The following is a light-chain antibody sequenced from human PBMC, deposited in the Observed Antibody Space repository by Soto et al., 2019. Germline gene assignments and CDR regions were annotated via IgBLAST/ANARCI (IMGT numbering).Light chain of an antibody. J-gene: IGLJ1*01. CDR1: SSDVGSYNY. V-gene: IGLV2-14*03. CDR3: TSYTSSSTYD. CDR2: DVS. Sequence: QSVLTQPASVSGSPGQSITIFCSGNSSDVGSYNYVSWYQQHPGRAPKLMIYDVSSRPSGVSNRFSGSKSGNTASPTISGLQAEDEADYFCTSYTSSSTYDFGTGTKVTVL.